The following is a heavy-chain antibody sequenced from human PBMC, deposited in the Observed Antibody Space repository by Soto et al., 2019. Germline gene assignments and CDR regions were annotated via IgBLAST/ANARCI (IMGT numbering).Heavy chain of an antibody. D-gene: IGHD5-18*01. CDR1: GVTLSDHY. CDR3: ARRPPAMVREFAY. Sequence: SGRSLRLSCAGSGVTLSDHYLDWVRQAPGKGLEWVGRSRDKAQGYSTAYAASVKGRFTTSRDESKNSVYLQKNSLKTDDTAVYYCARRPPAMVREFAYWGQGT. J-gene: IGHJ4*02. CDR2: SRDKAQGYST. V-gene: IGHV3-72*01.